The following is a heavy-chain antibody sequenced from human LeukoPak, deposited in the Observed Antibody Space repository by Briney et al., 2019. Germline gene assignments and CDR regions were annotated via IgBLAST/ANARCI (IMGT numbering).Heavy chain of an antibody. D-gene: IGHD6-19*01. CDR2: ISYDGSNK. Sequence: GGSLRLSCAASGFTFSSYGMHWVRQAPGKGLEWVAVISYDGSNKYYADSVKGRFTISRDNSKNTLYLQMNSLRAEDTAVYYCAKGDSSGWNAFDIWGQGTMVTVSS. CDR3: AKGDSSGWNAFDI. J-gene: IGHJ3*02. CDR1: GFTFSSYG. V-gene: IGHV3-30*18.